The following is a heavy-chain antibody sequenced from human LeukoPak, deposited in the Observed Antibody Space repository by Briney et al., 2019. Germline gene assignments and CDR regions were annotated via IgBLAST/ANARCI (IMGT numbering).Heavy chain of an antibody. CDR3: ARVPGRTRYFDS. Sequence: GGSLRLSCAASGFTFTCCWMSWVRQTPGEGLEWVASIKQDGREKFYADSVKGRFTISRDNAKNSLYLQVNSLRAEDTAAYYCARVPGRTRYFDSWGQGILVTVSS. D-gene: IGHD1-26*01. V-gene: IGHV3-7*02. CDR1: GFTFTCCW. J-gene: IGHJ4*02. CDR2: IKQDGREK.